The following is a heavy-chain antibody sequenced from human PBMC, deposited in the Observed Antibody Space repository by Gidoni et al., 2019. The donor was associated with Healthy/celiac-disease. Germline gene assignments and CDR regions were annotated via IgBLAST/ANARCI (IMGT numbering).Heavy chain of an antibody. Sequence: GAEVKKPGASVKVTCKASGYTFTSYGISRVRQAPGQGLEWMGWISADNGNTNNAQKLQGRVTMTTDTSTSTAYMELRSLRSDDTAVYCCARDGDIVVVPAAYWRGNWFDPLGQGTLVTVSS. CDR2: ISADNGNT. D-gene: IGHD2-2*01. V-gene: IGHV1-18*01. J-gene: IGHJ5*02. CDR1: GYTFTSYG. CDR3: ARDGDIVVVPAAYWRGNWFDP.